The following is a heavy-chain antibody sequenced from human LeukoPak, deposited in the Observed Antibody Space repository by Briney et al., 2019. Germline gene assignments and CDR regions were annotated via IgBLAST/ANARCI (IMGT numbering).Heavy chain of an antibody. V-gene: IGHV4-30-4*01. CDR2: IYYSGST. D-gene: IGHD5-18*01. J-gene: IGHJ3*02. Sequence: SETLSLTCTVSGGSISSGDYYWSWIRQPPGTGLEWIGYIYYSGSTYYNPSLKSRVTISVDTSKNQFSLKLSSVTAADTAVYYCAGGGYNDAFDIWGQGTMVTVSS. CDR1: GGSISSGDYY. CDR3: AGGGYNDAFDI.